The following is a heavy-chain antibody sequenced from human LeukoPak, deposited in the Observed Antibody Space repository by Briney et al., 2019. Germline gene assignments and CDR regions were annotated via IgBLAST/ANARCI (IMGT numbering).Heavy chain of an antibody. V-gene: IGHV4-61*05. CDR3: AGGSSWYVFDY. CDR2: IYYSGST. D-gene: IGHD6-13*01. CDR1: GGSISSSSYY. Sequence: SETLSLTCTVSGGSISSSSYYWGWIRQPPGKGLEWIGYIYYSGSTNYNPSLKSRVNISVDTSKNQFSLKLSSVTSADTAVYYCAGGSSWYVFDYWGQGTLVTVSS. J-gene: IGHJ4*02.